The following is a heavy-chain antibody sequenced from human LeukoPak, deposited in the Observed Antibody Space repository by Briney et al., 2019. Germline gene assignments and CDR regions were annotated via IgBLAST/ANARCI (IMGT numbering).Heavy chain of an antibody. CDR1: GFSISSSNW. J-gene: IGHJ4*02. Sequence: PSETLSLTCAVSGFSISSSNWWGWIRQPPGKGLEWIGHIYYSGSIHYNPSLESRVTMSVDTSKNQFSLKLISVTAADTAVYYCASRKLGNDYWGQGTLSPSPQ. CDR2: IYYSGSI. D-gene: IGHD7-27*01. V-gene: IGHV4-28*05. CDR3: ASRKLGNDY.